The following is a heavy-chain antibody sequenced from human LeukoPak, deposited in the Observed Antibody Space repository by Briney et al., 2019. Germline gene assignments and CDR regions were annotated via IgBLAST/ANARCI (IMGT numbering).Heavy chain of an antibody. V-gene: IGHV1-2*02. CDR3: ARDVLLAVPALDY. CDR2: INPNTGGT. Sequence: ASVKVSCKASGYTFTGYYMHWVRQAPGRGLEWMGWINPNTGGTNYAQKFQGRVTMTRDTSISTAYMELSSQRSDDTAMYYCARDVLLAVPALDYWGQGTLVTVSS. J-gene: IGHJ4*02. CDR1: GYTFTGYY. D-gene: IGHD6-19*01.